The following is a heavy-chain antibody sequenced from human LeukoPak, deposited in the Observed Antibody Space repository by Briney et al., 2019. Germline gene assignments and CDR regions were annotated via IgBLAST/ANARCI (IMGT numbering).Heavy chain of an antibody. Sequence: SETLSLTCTVSGGSISSGSYYWSWIRQPAGKGLEWIGRIYTCGSTNYNPSLKSRVTISVNTSKNQFSLKLTSVTAADTAVYYCARAGFALAPHRGTPFDYWGQGTLVTVSS. CDR3: ARAGFALAPHRGTPFDY. CDR2: IYTCGST. J-gene: IGHJ4*02. V-gene: IGHV4-61*02. D-gene: IGHD6-6*01. CDR1: GGSISSGSYY.